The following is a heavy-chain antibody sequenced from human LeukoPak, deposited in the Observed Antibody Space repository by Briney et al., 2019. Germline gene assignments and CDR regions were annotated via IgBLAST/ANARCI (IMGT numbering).Heavy chain of an antibody. CDR3: ARVVPLRYDFWSGYSPDY. CDR1: GFTFSSYG. V-gene: IGHV3-30*02. CDR2: IRFDGSNK. Sequence: GGSLRLSCAASGFTFSSYGMHWVRQAPGKGLEWVAFIRFDGSNKYYADSVKGRFTISRDNSKNTLYLQMNSLRAEDTAVYYCARVVPLRYDFWSGYSPDYWGQGTLVTVSS. D-gene: IGHD3-3*01. J-gene: IGHJ4*02.